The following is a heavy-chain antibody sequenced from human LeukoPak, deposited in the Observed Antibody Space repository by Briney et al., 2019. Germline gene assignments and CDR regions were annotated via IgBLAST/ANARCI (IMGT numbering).Heavy chain of an antibody. V-gene: IGHV1-18*01. D-gene: IGHD6-13*01. CDR1: GYTFTSYG. CDR2: ISAFNGNT. J-gene: IGHJ5*02. Sequence: ASVKVSCKASGYTFTSYGIGWVRQAPGQGLEWMGWISAFNGNTNYAQKLQGRVTMTTDTSTSTAYMELRSLRSDDTAVYYCARGQTSSWPEGDWFDPWGQGTLVTVSS. CDR3: ARGQTSSWPEGDWFDP.